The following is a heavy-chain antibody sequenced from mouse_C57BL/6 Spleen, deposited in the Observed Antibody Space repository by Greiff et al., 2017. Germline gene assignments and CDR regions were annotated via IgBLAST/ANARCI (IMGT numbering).Heavy chain of an antibody. Sequence: VQLQQPGAELVKPGASVKLSCKASGYTFTSYWMHWVKQRPGQGLAWIGMIHPNSGSTNYNEKFKSKATLTVDKSSSTAYMQLRSLASDDSAVYYCTRGGDYGYWGQGTTLTVSS. J-gene: IGHJ2*01. CDR2: IHPNSGST. CDR3: TRGGDYGY. CDR1: GYTFTSYW. V-gene: IGHV1-64*01.